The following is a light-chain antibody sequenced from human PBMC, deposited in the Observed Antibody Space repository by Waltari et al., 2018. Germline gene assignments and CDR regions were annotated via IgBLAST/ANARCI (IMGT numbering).Light chain of an antibody. CDR1: NSDVGTSTY. CDR3: SSYAGNNISL. CDR2: DVN. V-gene: IGLV2-8*01. Sequence: QSALTQPPSATGSPGQSVTISCTGTNSDVGTSTYVSWYQHRAGKAPKLIIFDVNKWPSGVPDRFSGSRSDNTAALTVSGLQSEDEADYYCSSYAGNNISLFGGVTKLTVL. J-gene: IGLJ2*01.